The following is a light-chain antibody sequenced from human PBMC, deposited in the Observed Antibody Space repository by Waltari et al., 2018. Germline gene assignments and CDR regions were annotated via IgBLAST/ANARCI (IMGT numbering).Light chain of an antibody. Sequence: YQQIPGSAPKLLIYAKSQRPSGVPDRFSGSKSDSSATLAITGLQTGDEAVYYCATWDTSLIAGVFGGGTTLTVL. CDR3: ATWDTSLIAGV. V-gene: IGLV1-51*01. J-gene: IGLJ3*02. CDR2: AKS.